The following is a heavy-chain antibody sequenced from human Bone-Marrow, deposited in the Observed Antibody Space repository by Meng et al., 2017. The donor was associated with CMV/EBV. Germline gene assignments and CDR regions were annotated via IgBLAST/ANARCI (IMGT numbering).Heavy chain of an antibody. CDR3: ARAGYTYGYNYYYGMAV. CDR2: IYWNDDK. Sequence: SGPTLVKPTQTLTLTCTFSGFSLSTSGVGVGWIRQPPGKALEWLALIYWNDDKRYSPSLKTRLTVSKDTSKNQVVLTMTNMDPVDTATYYCARAGYTYGYNYYYGMAVWGQGTTVTGAS. V-gene: IGHV2-5*01. J-gene: IGHJ6*02. CDR1: GFSLSTSGVG. D-gene: IGHD5-18*01.